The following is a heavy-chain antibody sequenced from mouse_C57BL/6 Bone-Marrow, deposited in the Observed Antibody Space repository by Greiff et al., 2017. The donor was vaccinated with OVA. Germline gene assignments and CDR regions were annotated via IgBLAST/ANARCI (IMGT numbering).Heavy chain of an antibody. CDR1: GFTFSSYA. CDR2: ISDGGSYT. D-gene: IGHD2-3*01. J-gene: IGHJ4*01. V-gene: IGHV5-4*01. Sequence: VQVVESGGGLVKPGGSLQLSCAASGFTFSSYAMSWVRQTPEKRLEWVATISDGGSYTYYPDNVKGRFTISRDNAKNNLYLQMSHLKSEDTAMYYCARDGDGYPYYAMDYWGQGTSVTVSS. CDR3: ARDGDGYPYYAMDY.